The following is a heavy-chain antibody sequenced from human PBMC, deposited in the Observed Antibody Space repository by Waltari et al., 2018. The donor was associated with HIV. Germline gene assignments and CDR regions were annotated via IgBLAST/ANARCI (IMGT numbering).Heavy chain of an antibody. D-gene: IGHD3-3*01. CDR2: IKQDGSEK. Sequence: VQLVASGGGLVPPEGSLRLSCAASGFTFSTEWMTWVRQAPGMGLEWLANIKQDGSEKYYADSVKGRFTVSRDNNKKSLYLQMSSLRAEDTAVYYCARDLKDYDFWSPVDVWGQGTTVTVSS. CDR3: ARDLKDYDFWSPVDV. V-gene: IGHV3-7*01. CDR1: GFTFSTEW. J-gene: IGHJ6*02.